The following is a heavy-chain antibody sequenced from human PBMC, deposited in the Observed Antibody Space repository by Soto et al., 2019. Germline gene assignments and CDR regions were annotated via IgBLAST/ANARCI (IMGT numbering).Heavy chain of an antibody. Sequence: QVQLVESGGGVVQPGRSLKLSCAASGFSISRSAMHWVRQAPGKGLEWVAVIAYDGSNRWYADSAKGRFTISRDNSKNTVHLEMSSLRGEDTAVYYCARDLQAGTDNGNWFVPWGQGPLVTVSS. V-gene: IGHV3-30*04. D-gene: IGHD1-1*01. CDR3: ARDLQAGTDNGNWFVP. J-gene: IGHJ5*02. CDR1: GFSISRSA. CDR2: IAYDGSNR.